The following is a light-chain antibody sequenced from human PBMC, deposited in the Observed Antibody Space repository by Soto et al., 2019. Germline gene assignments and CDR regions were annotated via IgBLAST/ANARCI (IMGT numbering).Light chain of an antibody. Sequence: EIVLTQSPATLSLSPGERATLSCRASQSVSSYLAWYHHKPGQPPRLLIYGASNRATGIPARFSGSGSGTDFTLTISSLEPEDFAVYYCQQRGSWRTFGQGTKLEIK. CDR2: GAS. V-gene: IGKV3-11*01. CDR3: QQRGSWRT. J-gene: IGKJ2*01. CDR1: QSVSSY.